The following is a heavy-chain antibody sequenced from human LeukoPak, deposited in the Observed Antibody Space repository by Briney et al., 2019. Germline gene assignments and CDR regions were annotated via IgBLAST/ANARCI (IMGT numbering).Heavy chain of an antibody. CDR3: ARARYANAWYAFDI. J-gene: IGHJ3*02. D-gene: IGHD2-2*01. Sequence: SETLSLTCTVSGGSVSSYYWSWVGPPPGRGLEWIAYLSHSGSSDSNPSLTSRVTTLVDTSKNQFSLKLTSVTAADTAVYYCARARYANAWYAFDIWGHGTMVTVSS. V-gene: IGHV4-59*02. CDR2: LSHSGSS. CDR1: GGSVSSYY.